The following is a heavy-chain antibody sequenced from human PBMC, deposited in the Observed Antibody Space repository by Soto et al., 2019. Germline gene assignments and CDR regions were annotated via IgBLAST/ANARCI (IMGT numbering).Heavy chain of an antibody. CDR1: GGSISSSSYY. D-gene: IGHD2-15*01. V-gene: IGHV4-39*01. Sequence: SETLSLTCTVSGGSISSSSYYWGWIRQPPGKGLEWIGSIYYSGSTYYNPSLKSRVTISVDTSKNQFSLKLSSVTAADTAVYYCARHGKDCSGGRCRVLNWFDPWGQGTLVTVSS. J-gene: IGHJ5*02. CDR3: ARHGKDCSGGRCRVLNWFDP. CDR2: IYYSGST.